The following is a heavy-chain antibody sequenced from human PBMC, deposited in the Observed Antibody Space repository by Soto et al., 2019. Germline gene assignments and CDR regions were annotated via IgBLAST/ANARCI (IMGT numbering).Heavy chain of an antibody. J-gene: IGHJ5*02. CDR1: GYTFTSYA. D-gene: IGHD2-2*03. V-gene: IGHV1-3*01. CDR2: INAGNGNT. CDR3: AREGHGYCSSTSCYFEVEYWFDP. Sequence: ASVKVSCKASGYTFTSYAMHWVRQAPGQRLEWMGWINAGNGNTKYSQKFQGRVTITRDTSASTAYMELSSLRSEDTAVYYCAREGHGYCSSTSCYFEVEYWFDPWGQGTLVTVSS.